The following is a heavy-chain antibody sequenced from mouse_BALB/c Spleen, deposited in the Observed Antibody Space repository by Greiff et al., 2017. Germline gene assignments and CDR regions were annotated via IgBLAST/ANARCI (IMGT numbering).Heavy chain of an antibody. Sequence: VQLQQSGPGLVAPSQSLSITCTVSGFSLTSYGVHWVRQPPGKGLEWLGVIWAGGSTNYNSALMSRLSISKDNSKSQVFLKMNSLQTDDTAMYYCARDPAYGNYDFAYWGQGTLVTVSA. D-gene: IGHD2-1*01. CDR3: ARDPAYGNYDFAY. V-gene: IGHV2-9*02. CDR1: GFSLTSYG. CDR2: IWAGGST. J-gene: IGHJ3*01.